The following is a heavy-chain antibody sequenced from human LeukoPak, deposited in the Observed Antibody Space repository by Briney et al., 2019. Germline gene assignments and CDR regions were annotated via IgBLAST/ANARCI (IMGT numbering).Heavy chain of an antibody. Sequence: SVKVSCKASGGTFSSYAISWVRQAPGQGLEWMGGIIPIFGTANYAQRFQGRVTITADESTSTAYMELSSLRSEDTAVYYCARARGSGYSYGLYDYWGQGTLVTVSS. CDR3: ARARGSGYSYGLYDY. CDR1: GGTFSSYA. V-gene: IGHV1-69*13. J-gene: IGHJ4*02. CDR2: IIPIFGTA. D-gene: IGHD5-18*01.